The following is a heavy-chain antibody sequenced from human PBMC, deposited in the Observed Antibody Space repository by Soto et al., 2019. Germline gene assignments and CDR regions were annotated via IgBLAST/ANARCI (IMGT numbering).Heavy chain of an antibody. D-gene: IGHD6-13*01. Sequence: EVQLLESGGGLVQPGGSLRLSCAASRFTFSSYAMSWVRQSPGKGLEWVSVISGSGDSTYYADSVRGRFTISRDNSKNTLYLQMNSLRAEDTTVYYCAKDRDGAAAGPTKFYGMDVWGQGTTVTVSS. CDR3: AKDRDGAAAGPTKFYGMDV. CDR1: RFTFSSYA. J-gene: IGHJ6*02. CDR2: ISGSGDST. V-gene: IGHV3-23*01.